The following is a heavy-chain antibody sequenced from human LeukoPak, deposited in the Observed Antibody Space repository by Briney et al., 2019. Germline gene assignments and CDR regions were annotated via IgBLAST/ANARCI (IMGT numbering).Heavy chain of an antibody. D-gene: IGHD4-23*01. CDR2: IKQDGSDK. V-gene: IGHV3-7*03. CDR1: GFTFSAYW. CDR3: ARKTVVGSYFDY. J-gene: IGHJ4*02. Sequence: PGRSLRLSCAASGFTFSAYWMSWVRQAPGKGLEWVANIKQDGSDKYYVDSVKGRFTISRDNAKNSLYLQMNSLRAEDTAVYYCARKTVVGSYFDYWGQGTPVTVSS.